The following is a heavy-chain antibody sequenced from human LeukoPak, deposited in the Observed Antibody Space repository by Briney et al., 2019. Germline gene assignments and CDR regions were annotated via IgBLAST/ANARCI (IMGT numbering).Heavy chain of an antibody. CDR1: GYTFTSYY. CDR2: INPSGGST. V-gene: IGHV1-46*01. J-gene: IGHJ4*02. D-gene: IGHD2-2*01. Sequence: GASVKVSCKASGYTFTSYYMHWVRQAPGQGLEWMGIINPSGGSTSYAQKFQGRVTITRDTSASTAYMELSSLRSEDTAVYYCARYCSSISCHEYWGQGSLVTVSS. CDR3: ARYCSSISCHEY.